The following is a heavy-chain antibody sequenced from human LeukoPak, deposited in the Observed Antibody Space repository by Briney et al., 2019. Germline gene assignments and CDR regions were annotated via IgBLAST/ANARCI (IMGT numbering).Heavy chain of an antibody. V-gene: IGHV1-8*02. Sequence: GASVKVSCKASGYTFTGYYMHWVRQATGQGLEWMGWMNPNSGSTGYAQKFQGRVTMTRNTSISTAYMELSSLRSEDTAVYYCAIESAFDIWGQGTMVTVSS. J-gene: IGHJ3*02. CDR3: AIESAFDI. CDR1: GYTFTGYY. CDR2: MNPNSGST.